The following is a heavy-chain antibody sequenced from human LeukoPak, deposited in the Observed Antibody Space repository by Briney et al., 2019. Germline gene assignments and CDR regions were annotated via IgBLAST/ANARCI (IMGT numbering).Heavy chain of an antibody. CDR2: IIPIFGTA. Sequence: AVKVSCKASGGSFSSYAISWVRQAPGQGLGWMGGIIPIFGTANYAQEVQGRVTITADEDTSTAYMELSSLRSEDTAVYYCAAVWSGDSYYYYMDVWGKGPTVPISS. CDR1: GGSFSSYA. CDR3: AAVWSGDSYYYYMDV. D-gene: IGHD3-3*01. V-gene: IGHV1-69*13. J-gene: IGHJ6*03.